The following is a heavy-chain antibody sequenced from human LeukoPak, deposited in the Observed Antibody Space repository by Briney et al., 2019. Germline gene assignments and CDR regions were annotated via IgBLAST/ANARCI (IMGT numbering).Heavy chain of an antibody. D-gene: IGHD3-10*01. CDR1: GVSFSSYY. Sequence: SESLCLTCAAYGVSFSSYYWSWIRQPPGKGLEWIGEISHSGSTTYNAPLKSRVAISVDTSKNQFSLRLSSVTAADTAVYYCARAITGPVDYWGQGTLVSVSS. CDR3: ARAITGPVDY. V-gene: IGHV4-34*01. J-gene: IGHJ4*02. CDR2: ISHSGST.